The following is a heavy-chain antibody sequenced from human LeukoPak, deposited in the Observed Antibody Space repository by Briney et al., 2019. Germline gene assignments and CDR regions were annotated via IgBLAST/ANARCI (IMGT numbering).Heavy chain of an antibody. Sequence: GASVKVSCKASGYTFTGYYMHWVRQAPGQGLEWMGWINPNSGGTNYAQKFQGWVTMTRDTSISTAYMELSRLRSDDAAVYYCAMGTRGSGWDRAFDIWGQGTMVTVSS. CDR2: INPNSGGT. CDR1: GYTFTGYY. CDR3: AMGTRGSGWDRAFDI. J-gene: IGHJ3*02. V-gene: IGHV1-2*04. D-gene: IGHD6-19*01.